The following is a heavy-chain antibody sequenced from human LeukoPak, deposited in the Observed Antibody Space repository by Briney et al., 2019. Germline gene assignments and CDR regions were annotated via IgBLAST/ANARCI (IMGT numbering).Heavy chain of an antibody. V-gene: IGHV1-2*02. D-gene: IGHD2-2*01. Sequence: ASVKVSCKASGYTFTGYYMHWVRQAPGQGLEWMGWINPNSGGTNYAQKFQGRVTMTRDTSISTAYMELSRLRSDDTAVYYCAAPDCSSTSCYPFLTEGGSYYYGMDVWGQGTTVTVSS. CDR3: AAPDCSSTSCYPFLTEGGSYYYGMDV. J-gene: IGHJ6*02. CDR1: GYTFTGYY. CDR2: INPNSGGT.